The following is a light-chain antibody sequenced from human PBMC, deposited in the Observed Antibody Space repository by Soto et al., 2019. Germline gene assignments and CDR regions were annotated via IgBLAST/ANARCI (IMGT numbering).Light chain of an antibody. CDR3: QSYDSSLSGYV. Sequence: QSVLTQPPSVSGARGQRVTISCTGSSSNIGAGYDVHWYQQLPGTAPKLLIYANTNRPSGVPGRFSGSKSGTPASLAITGLQAEDEADYYCQSYDSSLSGYVFGTGTKVTVL. CDR2: ANT. J-gene: IGLJ1*01. V-gene: IGLV1-40*01. CDR1: SSNIGAGYD.